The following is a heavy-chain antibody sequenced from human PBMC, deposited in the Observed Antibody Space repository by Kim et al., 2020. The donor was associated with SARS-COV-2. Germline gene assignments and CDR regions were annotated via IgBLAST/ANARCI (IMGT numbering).Heavy chain of an antibody. Sequence: GGSLRLSCAASGFTFNNYAMNWVRQAPGKGLEWVSRISGSGGSAYYADSVKGRFTISRDNSKNTLYLQVNSLRAEDTAVYYCAKSTKGSSGSYYNDWGQGTLVTVSS. D-gene: IGHD3-10*01. CDR3: AKSTKGSSGSYYND. J-gene: IGHJ4*02. V-gene: IGHV3-23*01. CDR2: ISGSGGSA. CDR1: GFTFNNYA.